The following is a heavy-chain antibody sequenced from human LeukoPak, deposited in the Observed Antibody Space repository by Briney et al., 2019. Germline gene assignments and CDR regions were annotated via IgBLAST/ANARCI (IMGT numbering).Heavy chain of an antibody. CDR3: ARPMSYDTLAAFDI. J-gene: IGHJ3*02. CDR2: IYPGDSDT. D-gene: IGHD3-22*01. Sequence: GGSLQISCKGSGYCFTSYWIGWVRQLPGKGLEWMGIIYPGDSDTRYSPSFQGQVTTSADKSISTAYLQWSSLKASDTAMYCCARPMSYDTLAAFDIWGQGTMVTVSS. V-gene: IGHV5-51*01. CDR1: GYCFTSYW.